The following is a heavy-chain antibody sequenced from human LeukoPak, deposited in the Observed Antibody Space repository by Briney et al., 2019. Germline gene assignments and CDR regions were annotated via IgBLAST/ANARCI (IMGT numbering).Heavy chain of an antibody. V-gene: IGHV3-33*01. D-gene: IGHD6-19*01. J-gene: IGHJ4*02. CDR3: AREGLAVAGKPDY. CDR2: IWYDGSNK. CDR1: GFTFSSYG. Sequence: GGSLRLSCAASGFTFSSYGMHWVRQAPGKGPEWVAVIWYDGSNKYYADSVKGRFTISRDNSKNTLYLQMNSLRAEDTAVYYCAREGLAVAGKPDYWGQGTLVTVSS.